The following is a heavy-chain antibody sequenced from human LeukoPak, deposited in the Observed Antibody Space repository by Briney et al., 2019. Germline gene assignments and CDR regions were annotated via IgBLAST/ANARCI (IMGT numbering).Heavy chain of an antibody. CDR1: GFTFSSYA. Sequence: GGSLRLSCAASGFTFSSYAMSWVRQAPGKGLDWVAVISNDGSKKYYADSVKGRFTISRDNSKNTLSLQVSSLRTEDTAVYYCAKDRYSYAFEYSDSWGQGTLVTVSS. D-gene: IGHD5-18*01. V-gene: IGHV3-30*18. CDR2: ISNDGSKK. CDR3: AKDRYSYAFEYSDS. J-gene: IGHJ4*02.